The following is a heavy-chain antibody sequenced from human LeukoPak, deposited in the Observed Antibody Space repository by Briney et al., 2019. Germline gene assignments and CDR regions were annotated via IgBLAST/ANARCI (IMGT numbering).Heavy chain of an antibody. D-gene: IGHD6-6*01. CDR3: ATTSRYFDH. J-gene: IGHJ4*02. Sequence: GESLKISCEGSGYSFTSYWIGWVRQKPGTGPEWMGVIWPGDSETRYSPSFQGQVTISADKSINTAYLQWASLKASDTAMYYCATTSRYFDHWGQGTLATVSS. CDR1: GYSFTSYW. V-gene: IGHV5-51*01. CDR2: IWPGDSET.